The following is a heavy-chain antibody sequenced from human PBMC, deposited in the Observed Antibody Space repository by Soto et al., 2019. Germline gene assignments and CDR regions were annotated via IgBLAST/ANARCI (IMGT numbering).Heavy chain of an antibody. CDR2: INHSGST. D-gene: IGHD2-15*01. Sequence: SETLSLTCAVYGGSFSGYYWSWIRQPPGKGLEWIGEINHSGSTNYNPSLKSRVTISVDTSKNQFSLKLSSVTAADTAVYYCAGIVVVVAANSRFDYWGQGTLVTVSS. J-gene: IGHJ4*02. CDR1: GGSFSGYY. CDR3: AGIVVVVAANSRFDY. V-gene: IGHV4-34*01.